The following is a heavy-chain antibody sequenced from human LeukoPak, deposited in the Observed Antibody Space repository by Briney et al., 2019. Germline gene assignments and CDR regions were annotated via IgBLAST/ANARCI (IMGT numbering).Heavy chain of an antibody. D-gene: IGHD3/OR15-3a*01. J-gene: IGHJ4*01. CDR2: ASNDGSDK. V-gene: IGHV3-30*18. CDR1: EFTFSSYA. CDR3: AKAHLLDWLMPFDY. Sequence: QAGGSLRLSCAASEFTFSSYAMHWVRQAPGKGLEWVALASNDGSDKNYADTVKGRFTISRNNSKNTLYLQMNSLRGEDTGVYYCAKAHLLDWLMPFDYWGHGTLVT.